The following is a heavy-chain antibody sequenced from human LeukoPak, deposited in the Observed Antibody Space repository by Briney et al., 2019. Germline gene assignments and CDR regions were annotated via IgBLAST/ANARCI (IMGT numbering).Heavy chain of an antibody. Sequence: ASLKVSCKASGYTLTDYYMHWVRQAPGQGLEWMGWINPNSGGTNNAQKFQGRVTMTRDTSISTAYMELSRLRSDDTAVYYCAREFPYYYDSSGYYTSFDYWGQGTLVTVSS. CDR2: INPNSGGT. CDR1: GYTLTDYY. CDR3: AREFPYYYDSSGYYTSFDY. V-gene: IGHV1-2*02. D-gene: IGHD3-22*01. J-gene: IGHJ4*02.